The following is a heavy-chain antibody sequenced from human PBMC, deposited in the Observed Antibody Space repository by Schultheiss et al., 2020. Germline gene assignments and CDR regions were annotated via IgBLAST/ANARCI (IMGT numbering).Heavy chain of an antibody. Sequence: GGSLRLSCAASGFTVSSYHMSWVRQAPGKGPEWVSIIYSGDSTNYAVSVKGRFTISRDNAKNSLYLQMNSLRAEDTALYYCAKDYYDSSGYYYVGPGYAFYIWAQGTMVTVSS. V-gene: IGHV3-53*05. CDR3: AKDYYDSSGYYYVGPGYAFYI. D-gene: IGHD3-22*01. CDR2: IYSGDST. J-gene: IGHJ3*02. CDR1: GFTVSSYH.